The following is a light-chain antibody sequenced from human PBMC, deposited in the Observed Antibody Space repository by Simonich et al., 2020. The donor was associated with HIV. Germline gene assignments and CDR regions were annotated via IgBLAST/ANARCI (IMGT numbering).Light chain of an antibody. CDR3: QQSYSTPWT. Sequence: DLQMTQSPSTLSASVGDRVTITCRASQSISSWLAWYQQKPGKAPKLLIYRASSLESGVPSRFSGSGSGTEFTLTISSLQPEDFATYYCQQSYSTPWTFGQGTKVEIK. V-gene: IGKV1-5*03. CDR2: RAS. CDR1: QSISSW. J-gene: IGKJ1*01.